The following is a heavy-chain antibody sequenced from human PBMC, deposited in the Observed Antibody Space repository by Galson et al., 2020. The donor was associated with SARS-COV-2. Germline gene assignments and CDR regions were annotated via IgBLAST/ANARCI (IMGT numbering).Heavy chain of an antibody. CDR2: ISTDSSYI. Sequence: GGSLRPSCEASEFTFSSYTMNWVRQAQGKGLGWVSSISTDSSYIYYADSVKGRFTISRDNAKNSLVLQMNSLRAEDTAVYYCARSPPASSSGTSIYFDYWGQGSLVTVSS. D-gene: IGHD3-10*01. V-gene: IGHV3-21*01. CDR3: ARSPPASSSGTSIYFDY. CDR1: EFTFSSYT. J-gene: IGHJ4*02.